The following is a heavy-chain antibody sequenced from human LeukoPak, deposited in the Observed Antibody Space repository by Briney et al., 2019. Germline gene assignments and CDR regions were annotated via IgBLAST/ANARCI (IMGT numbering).Heavy chain of an antibody. D-gene: IGHD6-6*01. CDR3: ARGGSTEYSSSPYYFDY. J-gene: IGHJ4*02. CDR1: GFTFSSYS. CDR2: ISSSSSTI. V-gene: IGHV3-48*04. Sequence: GGSLRLSCAASGFTFSSYSMNWVRQAPGKGLEWVSYISSSSSTIYYADSVKGRFTISRDNAKNSLYLQMNSLRAEDTAVYYCARGGSTEYSSSPYYFDYWGQGTLVTVSS.